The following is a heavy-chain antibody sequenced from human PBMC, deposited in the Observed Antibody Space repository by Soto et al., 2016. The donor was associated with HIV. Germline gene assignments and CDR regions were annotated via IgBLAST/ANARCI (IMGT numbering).Heavy chain of an antibody. CDR1: GGSIVNTNYY. V-gene: IGHV4-39*01. Sequence: QLQLQESGPGLVKPSETLSLTCIVSGGSIVNTNYYWAWIRQPPGKGLEWIASISYTGSTYYNPSLKSRVSISIDSSKNKLSLKLISVTAADTAVYYCASPVWWGVAPRREDYYGMERLGPRDHGSTVSS. D-gene: IGHD2-21*01. J-gene: IGHJ6*02. CDR2: ISYTGST. CDR3: ASPVWWGVAPRREDYYGMER.